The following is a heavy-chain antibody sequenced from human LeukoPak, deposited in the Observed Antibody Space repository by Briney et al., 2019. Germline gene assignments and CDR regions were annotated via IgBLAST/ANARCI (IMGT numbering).Heavy chain of an antibody. V-gene: IGHV3-7*01. J-gene: IGHJ4*02. D-gene: IGHD5-12*01. CDR1: GFTLRNYW. CDR3: VRDGGVSGYDLLDY. CDR2: INQDGSEE. Sequence: GGSLRLSCAASGFTLRNYWMTWVRQAPGKGLEWVANINQDGSEEHYMDSVKARFTISRDNAKNSLSLQMNSLRAEDTAVYYCVRDGGVSGYDLLDYWGQGTLVTVSS.